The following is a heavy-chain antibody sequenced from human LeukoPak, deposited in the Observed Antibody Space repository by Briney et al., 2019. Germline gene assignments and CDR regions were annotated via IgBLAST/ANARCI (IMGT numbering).Heavy chain of an antibody. CDR3: ARGYYDSGTYYRSFFDS. J-gene: IGHJ4*02. CDR1: GFTFSNYW. V-gene: IGHV3-7*01. CDR2: INQDGSGK. Sequence: GGSLRLSCAASGFTFSNYWMTWVRQAPGKGLEWVANINQDGSGKYYVDSVKGRFTISRDNAKNSLYLQMNSLRAEYTAVYYCARGYYDSGTYYRSFFDSWGQGTLVTVSS. D-gene: IGHD3-10*01.